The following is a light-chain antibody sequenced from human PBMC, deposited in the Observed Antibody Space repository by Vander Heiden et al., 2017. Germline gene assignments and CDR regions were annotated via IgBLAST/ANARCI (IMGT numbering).Light chain of an antibody. CDR2: DVS. Sequence: QSALTQPPSVSGSPGQSLTIPCTGTSSDVGGYNYVSWYQQHPGKAPKLMIYDVSNRPSGVSNRFSGSKSGNTASLTISGLQAEDEADYYCSSYTSSSTKVFGTGTKVTVL. CDR1: SSDVGGYNY. V-gene: IGLV2-14*03. J-gene: IGLJ1*01. CDR3: SSYTSSSTKV.